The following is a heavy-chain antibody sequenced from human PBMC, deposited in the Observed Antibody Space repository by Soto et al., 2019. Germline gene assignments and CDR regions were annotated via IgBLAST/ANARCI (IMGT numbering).Heavy chain of an antibody. D-gene: IGHD6-13*01. CDR3: ARDTFIAAAGSG. Sequence: ASVKVSCKPSGYTFTGYYMHCVRQAPGQGLEWMGWINPNSGGTNYAQKFQGRVTMTRDTSISTAYMELSRLRSDDTAVYYCARDTFIAAAGSGWGQGTLVTVSS. CDR1: GYTFTGYY. CDR2: INPNSGGT. J-gene: IGHJ4*02. V-gene: IGHV1-2*02.